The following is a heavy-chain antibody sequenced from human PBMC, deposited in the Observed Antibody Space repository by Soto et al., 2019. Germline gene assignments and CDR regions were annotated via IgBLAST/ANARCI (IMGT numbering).Heavy chain of an antibody. CDR3: ARVNWNLGYYGMDV. V-gene: IGHV6-1*01. D-gene: IGHD1-7*01. Sequence: SQTLSLTCAISGDSVPSNSAAWNWIRQSPSRGLEWLGRTYYGSKWYNDYAVAVKSQITLNPDTSKNQFSLQLNSVTPEDTAVYYCARVNWNLGYYGMDVWGQGTTVTVSS. J-gene: IGHJ6*02. CDR2: TYYGSKWYN. CDR1: GDSVPSNSAA.